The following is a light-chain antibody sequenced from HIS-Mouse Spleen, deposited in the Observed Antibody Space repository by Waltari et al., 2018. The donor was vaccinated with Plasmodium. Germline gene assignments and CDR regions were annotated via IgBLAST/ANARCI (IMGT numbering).Light chain of an antibody. J-gene: IGLJ3*02. CDR1: NFGIKN. CDR2: GDS. V-gene: IGLV3-9*01. Sequence: SYELTQPLSVSVALGQTARITCGGKNFGIKNGHWYQQKPGQAPVLVIYGDSNRPSGIPERFSGSNSGNTATLTISRAQAGDEADYYCQVWDSSTVFGGGTKLTVL. CDR3: QVWDSSTV.